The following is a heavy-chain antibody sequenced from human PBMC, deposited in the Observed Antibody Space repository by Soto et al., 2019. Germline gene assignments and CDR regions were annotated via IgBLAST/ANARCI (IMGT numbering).Heavy chain of an antibody. Sequence: QVQLQESGPGLVKPSETLSLTCTVSGGSISSYYWSWIRQPPGKGLEWIGYIYYSGSTNYNPSLKSRVTISVDTSKNQFSLKLSSVTAADTAVYYCARESEIVATIASTGFDPWGQGTLVTVSS. V-gene: IGHV4-59*01. CDR1: GGSISSYY. CDR2: IYYSGST. D-gene: IGHD5-12*01. J-gene: IGHJ5*02. CDR3: ARESEIVATIASTGFDP.